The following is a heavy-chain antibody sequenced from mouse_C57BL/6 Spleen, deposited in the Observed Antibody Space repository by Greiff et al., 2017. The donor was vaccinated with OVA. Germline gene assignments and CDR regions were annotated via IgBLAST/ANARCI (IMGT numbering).Heavy chain of an antibody. CDR1: GFTFTDYY. J-gene: IGHJ3*01. CDR2: IRNKANGYTT. CDR3: ARYSKPEGFAY. V-gene: IGHV7-3*01. Sequence: EVKVVESGGGLVQPGGSLSLSCAASGFTFTDYYMSWVRQPPGKALEWLGFIRNKANGYTTEYSASVKGRFTISRDNSQSILYLQMNALRAEDSATYYCARYSKPEGFAYWGQGTLVTVSA.